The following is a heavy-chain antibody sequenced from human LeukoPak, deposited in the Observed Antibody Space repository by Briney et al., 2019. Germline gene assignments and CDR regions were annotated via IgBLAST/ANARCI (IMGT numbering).Heavy chain of an antibody. CDR2: ICVSGGST. CDR1: GFTFSSYA. J-gene: IGHJ2*01. V-gene: IGHV3-23*01. CDR3: APRIVGATVVDL. Sequence: PGGSLRLSCAASGFTFSSYAMSWVRQAPGKGLEWVSAICVSGGSTYYADSVKGRFTISRDNPKNTLYLRMNSLRAEDTAVYYCAPRIVGATVVDLWGRGTLVTVSS. D-gene: IGHD1-26*01.